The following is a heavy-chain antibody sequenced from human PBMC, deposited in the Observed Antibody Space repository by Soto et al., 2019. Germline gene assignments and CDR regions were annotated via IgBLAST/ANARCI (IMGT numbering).Heavy chain of an antibody. D-gene: IGHD6-19*01. V-gene: IGHV4-34*01. Sequence: QVQVQQWGAGLLKPSESLSLTCAVYGGTFSDYYWSWIRQPPGKGLEWIGDINHSENTNYNPSLKSRITISVESPKNQSSRRLSSVTAPDTAVYYCARCLPGYGSGWYSSYFDYSGEGPLVAVSS. J-gene: IGHJ4*02. CDR3: ARCLPGYGSGWYSSYFDY. CDR2: INHSENT. CDR1: GGTFSDYY.